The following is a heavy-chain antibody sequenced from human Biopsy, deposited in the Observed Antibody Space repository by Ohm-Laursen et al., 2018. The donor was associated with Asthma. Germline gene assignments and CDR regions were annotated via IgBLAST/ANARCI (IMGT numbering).Heavy chain of an antibody. J-gene: IGHJ6*02. CDR1: GFRFPIYG. Sequence: SLRLSCAASGFRFPIYGMHWVRQGPGKGPEWVALISYDGRETGYVDSVKGRFTISRDNFTNTVHLQMSSLRPEDSAVYYCTRDRFYNSVTSESFYYGVDVWGQGTTVTVSS. CDR3: TRDRFYNSVTSESFYYGVDV. V-gene: IGHV3-30*03. D-gene: IGHD2-21*02. CDR2: ISYDGRET.